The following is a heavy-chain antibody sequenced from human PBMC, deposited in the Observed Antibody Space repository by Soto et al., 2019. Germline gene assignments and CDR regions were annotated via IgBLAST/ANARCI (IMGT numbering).Heavy chain of an antibody. Sequence: SGPTREPTQTLTLTCTFSGFSLSTSGVGVGWIRQPPGKALEWLALIYWDDDKRYSPSLKSRLTITKDTSKNQVVLTMTNMDPMDTATYYCAHSLIGYYYDSSGSNWFDPWGQGTLVTVSS. CDR3: AHSLIGYYYDSSGSNWFDP. D-gene: IGHD3-22*01. J-gene: IGHJ5*02. V-gene: IGHV2-5*02. CDR1: GFSLSTSGVG. CDR2: IYWDDDK.